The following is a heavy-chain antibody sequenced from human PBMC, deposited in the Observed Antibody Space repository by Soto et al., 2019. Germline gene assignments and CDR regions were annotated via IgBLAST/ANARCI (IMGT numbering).Heavy chain of an antibody. CDR3: ARDVIAPHIYFDP. CDR2: VYYSGTT. D-gene: IGHD2-21*01. V-gene: IGHV4-61*08. Sequence: SATLSLTCTVSGGSIDSGDYYWSWIRQPPGKGLEWIGYVYYSGTTNYNPFLKSRVTLSLDKSKNQFSLKMNSVTAADTAVYYWARDVIAPHIYFDPRGQGTLIIVGS. J-gene: IGHJ5*02. CDR1: GGSIDSGDYY.